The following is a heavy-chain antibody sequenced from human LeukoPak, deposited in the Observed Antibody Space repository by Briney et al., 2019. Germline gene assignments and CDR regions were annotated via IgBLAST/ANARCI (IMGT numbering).Heavy chain of an antibody. CDR3: ARSAYDYGEVYFDY. V-gene: IGHV3-53*04. CDR1: GFTVSSNY. CDR2: IYSGGST. Sequence: GGSLRFSCAASGFTVSSNYMSWVRQAPGKGLEWVSVIYSGGSTYYADSVKGRFTISRHNSKNTLYLQMNSLRAEDTAVYYCARSAYDYGEVYFDYWGQGTLVTVSS. J-gene: IGHJ4*02. D-gene: IGHD4-17*01.